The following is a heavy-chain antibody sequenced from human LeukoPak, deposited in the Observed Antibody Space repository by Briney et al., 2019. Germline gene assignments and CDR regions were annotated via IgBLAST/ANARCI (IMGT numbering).Heavy chain of an antibody. V-gene: IGHV4-4*07. CDR1: GNSFGDYY. CDR3: ARTTEDCSSTSCYQYWFDP. D-gene: IGHD2-2*01. Sequence: SETLSLTCTVSGNSFGDYYWSWIRQPAGEGLEWIGRIYTSGSTTYNPSLKSRVTMSVDTSKSQFSLNLMSVTAADTAVYYCARTTEDCSSTSCYQYWFDPWGQGTLVTVSS. CDR2: IYTSGST. J-gene: IGHJ5*02.